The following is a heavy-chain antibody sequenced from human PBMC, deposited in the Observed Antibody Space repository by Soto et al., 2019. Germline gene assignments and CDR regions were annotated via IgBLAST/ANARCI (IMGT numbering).Heavy chain of an antibody. V-gene: IGHV3-30-3*01. CDR2: ISYDGSNK. J-gene: IGHJ4*02. CDR3: ARDTRTGTYYDFWSGYSSYYFDY. D-gene: IGHD3-3*01. Sequence: GGSLRLSCAASGFTFSSYTMHWVRQAPGKGLEWVAVISYDGSNKYYADSVKGRFTISRDNSKNTLYLQMNSLRAEDTAVYYCARDTRTGTYYDFWSGYSSYYFDYWGQGTLVTVS. CDR1: GFTFSSYT.